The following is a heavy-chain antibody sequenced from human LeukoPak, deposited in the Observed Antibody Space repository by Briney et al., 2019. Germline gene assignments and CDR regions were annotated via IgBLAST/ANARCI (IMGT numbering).Heavy chain of an antibody. CDR1: GFTFSSYA. J-gene: IGHJ4*02. D-gene: IGHD5-12*01. CDR2: IGGRGDNT. Sequence: GGSLRLACAASGFTFSSYAMMWVRQAPGKGLEWVSAIGGRGDNTYYADSVKGRFTISRDNPKHTLYLQMNSLRAEDTAVYYCAKGDIVPLWGQGTLVTVSS. CDR3: AKGDIVPL. V-gene: IGHV3-23*01.